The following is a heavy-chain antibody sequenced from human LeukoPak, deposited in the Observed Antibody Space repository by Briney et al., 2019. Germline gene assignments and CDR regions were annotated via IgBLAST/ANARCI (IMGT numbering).Heavy chain of an antibody. V-gene: IGHV4-34*01. D-gene: IGHD1-26*01. J-gene: IGHJ4*02. CDR2: INHSGSP. CDR3: ARVNGDIVGATD. CDR1: GESHSRFY. Sequence: SETLSLTCAVSGESHSRFYWSWIRQSPGRGLEWIGEINHSGSPNYNPSLKSRVTISVDKSKNQFSLKLSSVTAADTAVYYCARVNGDIVGATDWGQGTLVTVSS.